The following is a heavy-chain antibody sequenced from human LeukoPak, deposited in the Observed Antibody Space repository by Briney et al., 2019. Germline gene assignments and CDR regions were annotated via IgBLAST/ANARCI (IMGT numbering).Heavy chain of an antibody. CDR3: ARLAILRYFDWLNWFDS. CDR2: INHSGST. J-gene: IGHJ5*01. Sequence: SETLSLTCAVYVGSFSGYYWGWIRHPPGRGLEWIVDINHSGSTNYNPSLKSRLPISVDTPKNHSSLKLRSVTAADTAVYYCARLAILRYFDWLNWFDSWGQGTLVTVSS. CDR1: VGSFSGYY. D-gene: IGHD3-9*01. V-gene: IGHV4-34*01.